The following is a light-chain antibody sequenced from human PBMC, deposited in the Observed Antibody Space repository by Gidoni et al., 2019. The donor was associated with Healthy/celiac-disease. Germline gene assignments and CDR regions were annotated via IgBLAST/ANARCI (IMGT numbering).Light chain of an antibody. Sequence: DIQMTQSPSTLSASVGDRVTITCRASQSISSRLAWSQQKPGKAPKLLIYKASSVESGVPSRFSGSGSGTEFTLTISSLQPDDFATYYCQQYNSFPCSFGQGTKLEIK. CDR1: QSISSR. CDR2: KAS. V-gene: IGKV1-5*03. J-gene: IGKJ2*04. CDR3: QQYNSFPCS.